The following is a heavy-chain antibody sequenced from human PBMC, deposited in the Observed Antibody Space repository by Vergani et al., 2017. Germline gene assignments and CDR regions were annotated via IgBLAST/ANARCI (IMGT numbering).Heavy chain of an antibody. CDR3: ARSQPLRFLES. Sequence: QVQLVESGGGVVQPGRSLRLSCAASGFTFSSYGMHWGRQAPGKGLEWVAVIWYDGSNKYYADSVKGRFTISRDNSKNTLYLQMNSLRAEDTAVYYCARSQPLRFLESWGQGTLVTVSS. V-gene: IGHV3-33*08. D-gene: IGHD3-3*01. J-gene: IGHJ5*02. CDR1: GFTFSSYG. CDR2: IWYDGSNK.